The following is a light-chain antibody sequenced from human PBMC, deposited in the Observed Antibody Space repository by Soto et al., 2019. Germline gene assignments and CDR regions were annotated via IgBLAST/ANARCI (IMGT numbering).Light chain of an antibody. CDR1: QSVSSY. J-gene: IGKJ1*01. CDR3: QQLCGWPRT. CDR2: DAS. Sequence: EIVLTQSPVTLSLSPGERATLSCRASQSVSSYLAWYQQKPGQAPRLLIYDASDRATGIPARFSGSGSGTDFTLTISSLEPEDFAVYYCQQLCGWPRTFGQGTRVEFK. V-gene: IGKV3-11*01.